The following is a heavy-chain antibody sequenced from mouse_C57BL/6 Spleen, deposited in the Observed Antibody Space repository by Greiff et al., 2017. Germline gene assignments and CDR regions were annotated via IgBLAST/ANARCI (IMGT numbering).Heavy chain of an antibody. Sequence: QVQLQQSGAELVRPGASVTLSCKASGYTFTDYEMHWVKQTPVHGLEWIGAIAPETGGTAYNQKFKGKAILTADKSSSTAYMELRSLTSEDSAVYYCTRDFRGGWFAYWGQGTLVTVSA. D-gene: IGHD3-3*01. V-gene: IGHV1-15*01. CDR2: IAPETGGT. CDR3: TRDFRGGWFAY. J-gene: IGHJ3*01. CDR1: GYTFTDYE.